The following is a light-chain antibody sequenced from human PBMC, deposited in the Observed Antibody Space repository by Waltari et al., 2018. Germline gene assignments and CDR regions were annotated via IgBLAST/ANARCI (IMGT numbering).Light chain of an antibody. CDR3: QSYDTTLRGSI. V-gene: IGLV1-40*01. Sequence: QSVLTQPPSLSGAPGQRVTFSCTGSSSNIGAGYYVHWYQQLPGTAPKLLIYDNDNRPSGVPGRFSGSKSGTSASLAITGLQAEDEADYYCQSYDTTLRGSIFGGGTKLTVL. CDR1: SSNIGAGYY. J-gene: IGLJ2*01. CDR2: DND.